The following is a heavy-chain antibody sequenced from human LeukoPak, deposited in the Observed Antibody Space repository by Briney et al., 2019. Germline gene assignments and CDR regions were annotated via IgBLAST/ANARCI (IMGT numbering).Heavy chain of an antibody. Sequence: PGGSLRLSCAAAGFTFSSYARSWVRQARGKGVEWGSAISGSGGNTYYADSVKGRFTIYRDNAKNTLYLQMNSLRAEATAVYYCAKDLGVPYTTIVVVPEQRIPDSFDLWPQGTMVPVPS. V-gene: IGHV3-23*01. D-gene: IGHD2-2*01. CDR2: ISGSGGNT. CDR3: AKDLGVPYTTIVVVPEQRIPDSFDL. CDR1: GFTFSSYA. J-gene: IGHJ3*01.